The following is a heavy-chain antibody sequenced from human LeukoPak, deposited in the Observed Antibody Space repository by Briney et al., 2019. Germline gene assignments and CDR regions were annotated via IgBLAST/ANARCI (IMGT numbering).Heavy chain of an antibody. CDR2: INHSGNT. Sequence: SETLSLTCAVYGGSFSGYYWSWIRQPPGKGLEWIGEINHSGNTNYNPSLESRVTISVDTSKNQFSLTLTSVTAADTAVYYCARVGFDGPGTDYWGQGTLVTVSS. J-gene: IGHJ4*02. CDR3: ARVGFDGPGTDY. CDR1: GGSFSGYY. V-gene: IGHV4-34*01. D-gene: IGHD1-1*01.